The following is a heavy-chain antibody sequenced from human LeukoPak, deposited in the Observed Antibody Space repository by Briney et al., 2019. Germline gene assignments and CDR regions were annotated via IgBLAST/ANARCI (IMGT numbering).Heavy chain of an antibody. Sequence: AETLPLSCAVYGGSFSGYFWSWIRQPPGKGLEWVGEINHSGSNNYNPALNRRASISVYTSKNQISLKLSSVTAAATAVYDCARANAGAARPGRFDYWGQGTLVTVSS. V-gene: IGHV4-34*01. J-gene: IGHJ4*02. CDR2: INHSGSN. CDR1: GGSFSGYF. D-gene: IGHD6-25*01. CDR3: ARANAGAARPGRFDY.